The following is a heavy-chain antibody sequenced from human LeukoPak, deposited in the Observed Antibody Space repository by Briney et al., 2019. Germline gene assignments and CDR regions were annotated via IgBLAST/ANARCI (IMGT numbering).Heavy chain of an antibody. V-gene: IGHV1-18*01. J-gene: IGHJ3*02. CDR1: GYTFTLYG. Sequence: ASVKASCKASGYTFTLYGISWVRQAPGQGLEWMGWIGAYNGNTNYAQKLQGRVSMTTDTSTSTAYMELRSLRSDDTAVYYCARGVGATNAFDIWGQGTLVTVSS. CDR2: IGAYNGNT. CDR3: ARGVGATNAFDI. D-gene: IGHD1-26*01.